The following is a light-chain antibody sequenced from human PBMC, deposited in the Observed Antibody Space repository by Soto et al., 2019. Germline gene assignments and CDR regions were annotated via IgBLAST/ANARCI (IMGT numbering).Light chain of an antibody. CDR3: ISYTTSSTLV. CDR1: SSDVGAYNY. CDR2: DVT. Sequence: QSALTQPASVSGSPGQSITISCTGTSSDVGAYNYVSWYQQLPDKAPKLMIYDVTYRPSGVSNRFSGSKSSNTASLTISVLQAEDEDDYFCISYTTSSTLVFGGGTKLTVL. V-gene: IGLV2-14*03. J-gene: IGLJ3*02.